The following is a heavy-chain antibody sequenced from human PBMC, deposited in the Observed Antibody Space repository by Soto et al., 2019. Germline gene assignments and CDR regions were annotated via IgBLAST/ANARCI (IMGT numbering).Heavy chain of an antibody. D-gene: IGHD5-18*01. V-gene: IGHV3-48*01. CDR1: GFTFSSYS. J-gene: IGHJ4*02. CDR3: ARDQRYSYGYFGFDY. CDR2: ISSSSSTI. Sequence: GGSLRLSCAASGFTFSSYSMNWVRQAPGKGLEWVSYISSSSSTIYYADSVKGRFTISRDNAKNSLYLQMNSLRAEDTAVYYCARDQRYSYGYFGFDYWGQGTLVTVSS.